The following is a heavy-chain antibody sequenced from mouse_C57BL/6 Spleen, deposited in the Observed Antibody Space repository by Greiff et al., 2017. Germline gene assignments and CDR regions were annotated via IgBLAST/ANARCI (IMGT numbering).Heavy chain of an antibody. Sequence: QVQLQQPGAELVKPGASVKMSCKASGYTFTSYWITWVKQRPGQGLEWIGDIYPGSGGTNYNEKFKSTATLTVDTSSSTAYMQLSSLTSEDSAADYCARETAQATLWFAYWGQGTLVTVSA. CDR2: IYPGSGGT. J-gene: IGHJ3*01. V-gene: IGHV1-55*01. D-gene: IGHD3-2*02. CDR1: GYTFTSYW. CDR3: ARETAQATLWFAY.